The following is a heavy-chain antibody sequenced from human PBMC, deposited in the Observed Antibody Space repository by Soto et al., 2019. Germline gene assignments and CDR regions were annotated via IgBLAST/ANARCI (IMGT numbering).Heavy chain of an antibody. V-gene: IGHV3-33*08. CDR3: ARDKGGLAAAGHNWFDP. Sequence: PGGSLRLSCAASGFTFSSYSMNWVRQAPGKGLEWVAVIWYDGSNKYYADSVKGRFTISRDNSKNTLYLQMNSLRAEDTAVYYCARDKGGLAAAGHNWFDPWGQGTLVTVSS. CDR1: GFTFSSYS. D-gene: IGHD6-13*01. CDR2: IWYDGSNK. J-gene: IGHJ5*02.